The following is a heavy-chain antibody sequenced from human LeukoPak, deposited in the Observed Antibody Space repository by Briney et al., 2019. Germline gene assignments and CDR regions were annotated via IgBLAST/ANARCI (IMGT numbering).Heavy chain of an antibody. D-gene: IGHD2-15*01. J-gene: IGHJ4*02. Sequence: PGGSLRLSCAASGFTFRSYAMSWVRQAPGKGLEWVSGVSNSGGSTYYADSVKGRFTISRDNAKNTAYLQMNSLRADDTAVYYCAKDRGRTWVQVANWGQGTLVTVSS. V-gene: IGHV3-23*01. CDR2: VSNSGGST. CDR3: AKDRGRTWVQVAN. CDR1: GFTFRSYA.